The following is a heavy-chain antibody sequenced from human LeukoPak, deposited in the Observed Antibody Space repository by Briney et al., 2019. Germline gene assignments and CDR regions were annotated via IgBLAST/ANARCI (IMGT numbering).Heavy chain of an antibody. CDR3: ARDQLQGYYGSGVMGLFDY. J-gene: IGHJ4*02. CDR1: GYSISSGYY. D-gene: IGHD3-10*01. CDR2: IYHSGST. V-gene: IGHV4-38-2*02. Sequence: SETLSLTCTVSGYSISSGYYWGWIRQPPGKGLEWIGSIYHSGSTYYNPSLKNRVTISVDTSKNQFSLKLSSVTAADTAVYYCARDQLQGYYGSGVMGLFDYWGQGTLVTVSS.